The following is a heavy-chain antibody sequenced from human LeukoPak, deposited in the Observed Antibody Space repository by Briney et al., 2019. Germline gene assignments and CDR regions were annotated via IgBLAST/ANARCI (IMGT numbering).Heavy chain of an antibody. V-gene: IGHV3-48*03. J-gene: IGHJ6*03. D-gene: IGHD1-26*01. Sequence: PGGSLRLSCAASGFTFSSYEMNWVRQAPGKGLEWVSYISSSGSTIYYADSVKGRFTISRDNAKTPLYLQMNSLRAEDTAVYYCAATPIVGATPEGDYYYYMDVWGKGTTVTISS. CDR2: ISSSGSTI. CDR3: AATPIVGATPEGDYYYYMDV. CDR1: GFTFSSYE.